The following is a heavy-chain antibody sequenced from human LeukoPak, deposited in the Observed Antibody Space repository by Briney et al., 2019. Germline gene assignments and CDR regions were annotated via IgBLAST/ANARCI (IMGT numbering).Heavy chain of an antibody. Sequence: GGSLTLSCAASGFTDRSDYMSWVRQAPGKGLEWVSVFYSCGSTYYADSVKGRFTISRDKSKNTVYLQMNSLRFEDTAMYYCAKDRLLRYYDSSAYPDYWGQGTLVTVSS. CDR3: AKDRLLRYYDSSAYPDY. J-gene: IGHJ4*02. CDR2: FYSCGST. CDR1: GFTDRSDY. D-gene: IGHD3-22*01. V-gene: IGHV3-53*05.